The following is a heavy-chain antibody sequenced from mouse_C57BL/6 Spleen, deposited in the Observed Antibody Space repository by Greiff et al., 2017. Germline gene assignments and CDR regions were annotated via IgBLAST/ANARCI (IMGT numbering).Heavy chain of an antibody. D-gene: IGHD2-4*01. V-gene: IGHV1-82*01. J-gene: IGHJ2*01. Sequence: LQQSGASVKISCKASGYAFSSYWMNWVKQRPGKGLEWIGQIYPGDGDTNYNGKFKGKATLTADKSSSTAYMQLSSLTSEDSAVYFCARIYYDYDDYGGQGTTLTVSS. CDR3: ARIYYDYDDY. CDR2: IYPGDGDT. CDR1: GYAFSSYW.